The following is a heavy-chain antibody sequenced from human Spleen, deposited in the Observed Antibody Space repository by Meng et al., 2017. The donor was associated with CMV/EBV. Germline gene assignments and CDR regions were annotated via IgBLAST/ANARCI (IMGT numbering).Heavy chain of an antibody. CDR1: GFIVSSNY. CDR2: IYSGGST. Sequence: GESLKISCAASGFIVSSNYMTWVRQAPGKGLEWVSLIYSGGSTYYADSVKGRFTISRDIPKNTLYLQMSSLRPEDTAVYYCARETTSTYAFDILGQGTLVTVSS. CDR3: ARETTSTYAFDI. J-gene: IGHJ3*02. D-gene: IGHD1-7*01. V-gene: IGHV3-66*02.